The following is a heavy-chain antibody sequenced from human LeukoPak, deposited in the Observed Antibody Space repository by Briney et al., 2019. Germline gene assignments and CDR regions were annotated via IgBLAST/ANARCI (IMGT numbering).Heavy chain of an antibody. CDR2: IHYSGST. Sequence: SETLSLTCTVSGGSISSYYWGWIRQPPGKGLEWIATIHYSGSTYHNPSLKSRVTMSVDTSKNQFSLKLSSVTAADTAVYYCARHPSGSSFDYWGQGTLVTVSS. D-gene: IGHD3-22*01. V-gene: IGHV4-39*01. J-gene: IGHJ4*02. CDR3: ARHPSGSSFDY. CDR1: GGSISSYY.